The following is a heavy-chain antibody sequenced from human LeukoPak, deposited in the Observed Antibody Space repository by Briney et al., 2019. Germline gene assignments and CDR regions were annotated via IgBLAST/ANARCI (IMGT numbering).Heavy chain of an antibody. CDR1: GFTVSSNY. Sequence: GGSLRLSCAASGFTVSSNYMSWVRQAPGKGLEWVSVIYSGGSTYYADSVKGRFTISRDNSKNTLYLQMNSLRAEGTAVYYCARVVTDAAMETYYYYMDVWGKGTTVTISS. D-gene: IGHD5-18*01. CDR3: ARVVTDAAMETYYYYMDV. CDR2: IYSGGST. V-gene: IGHV3-53*01. J-gene: IGHJ6*03.